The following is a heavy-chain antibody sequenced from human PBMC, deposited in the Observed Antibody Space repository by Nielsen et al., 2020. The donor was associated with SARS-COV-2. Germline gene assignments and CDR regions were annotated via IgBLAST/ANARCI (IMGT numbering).Heavy chain of an antibody. CDR2: INPSGGST. D-gene: IGHD6-13*01. CDR3: ARDPQESSSWYPNLNWFDP. V-gene: IGHV1-46*01. J-gene: IGHJ5*02. Sequence: ASVKVSCKASGYTFTSYYMHWVRQAPGQGLEWMGIINPSGGSTSYAQKFQGRVTMTRDTSTSTVYMELSSLRSEDTAVYYCARDPQESSSWYPNLNWFDPWGQGTLVTVSS. CDR1: GYTFTSYY.